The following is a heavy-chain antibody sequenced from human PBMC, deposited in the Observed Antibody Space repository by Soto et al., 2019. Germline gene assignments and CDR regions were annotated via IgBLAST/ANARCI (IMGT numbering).Heavy chain of an antibody. CDR2: IIPIFGTA. CDR1: GGTFISYA. D-gene: IGHD3-3*01. Sequence: SVKVSCKASGGTFISYAISWVRQAPGQGLEWMGGIIPIFGTANYAQKFQGRVTITADESTSTAYMELSSLRSEDTAVYYCARDGRLRFLEWLPSTYYYYGMDVWGQGTTVTVSS. CDR3: ARDGRLRFLEWLPSTYYYYGMDV. V-gene: IGHV1-69*13. J-gene: IGHJ6*02.